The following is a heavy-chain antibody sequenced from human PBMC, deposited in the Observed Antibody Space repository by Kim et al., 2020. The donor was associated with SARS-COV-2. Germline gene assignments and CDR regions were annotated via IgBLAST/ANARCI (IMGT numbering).Heavy chain of an antibody. CDR2: INHSGST. CDR3: ARGSGYDILTGYYTLDY. Sequence: SETLSLTCAVSGGSFSGYYWSWIRQPPGKGLEWIGEINHSGSTNYNPSLKSRVTISVDTSKNQFSLKLSSVTAADTTVYYCARGSGYDILTGYYTLDYWG. D-gene: IGHD3-9*01. CDR1: GGSFSGYY. V-gene: IGHV4-34*01. J-gene: IGHJ4*01.